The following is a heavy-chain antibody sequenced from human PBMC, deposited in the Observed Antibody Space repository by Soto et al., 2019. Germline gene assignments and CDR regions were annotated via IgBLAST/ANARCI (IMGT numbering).Heavy chain of an antibody. CDR1: GFTFSSYA. V-gene: IGHV3-23*01. CDR3: AKGRESSGSYRPFDY. CDR2: ISAGAVAT. D-gene: IGHD3-22*01. J-gene: IGHJ4*02. Sequence: GGSLRLSCAASGFTFSSYAMSWVRQAPGKGLEWVSAISAGAVATNYADSVKGRFTISRDNSKNTLYLQMNSLRAEDTAVYYCAKGRESSGSYRPFDYWGQGALVTVSS.